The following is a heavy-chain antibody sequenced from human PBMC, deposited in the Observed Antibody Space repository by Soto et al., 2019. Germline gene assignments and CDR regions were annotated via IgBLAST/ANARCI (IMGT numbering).Heavy chain of an antibody. J-gene: IGHJ6*02. Sequence: GGSLRLSCAASGFTFSDHYMDWVRQAPGKGLEWVGRTRNKANSYTTEYAASVKGRFTISRDDSKNSLYLQMNSLKTEDTAVYYCARVQILTGYSYSYYYYGMDVWGQGTTVTVSS. CDR1: GFTFSDHY. CDR3: ARVQILTGYSYSYYYYGMDV. CDR2: TRNKANSYTT. D-gene: IGHD3-9*01. V-gene: IGHV3-72*01.